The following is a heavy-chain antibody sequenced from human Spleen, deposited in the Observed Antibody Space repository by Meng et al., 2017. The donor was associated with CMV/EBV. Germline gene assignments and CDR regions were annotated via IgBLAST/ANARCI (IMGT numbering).Heavy chain of an antibody. V-gene: IGHV3-64*02. CDR1: GLALSRYA. CDR2: IDSYGANT. Sequence: LSLTCAASGLALSRYALHWVRQSPGKVPEYVSGIDSYGANTHYAASVKDRFTISRDNSKNTVYLPMGSLRAEDTTVYYCARSGDFYYYYGMDVWGQGTTVTVSS. D-gene: IGHD5-12*01. CDR3: ARSGDFYYYYGMDV. J-gene: IGHJ6*02.